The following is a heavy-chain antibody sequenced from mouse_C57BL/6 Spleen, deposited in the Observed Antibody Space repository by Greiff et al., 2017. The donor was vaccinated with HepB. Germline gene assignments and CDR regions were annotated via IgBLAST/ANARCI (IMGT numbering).Heavy chain of an antibody. Sequence: QVQLKQSGAELARPGASVKLSCKASGYTFTSYGISWVKQRTGQGLEWIGEIYPRSGNTYYNEKFKGKATLTADKSSSTAYMELRSLTSEDSAVYFCARFYYGNYEGYFDYWGQGTTLTVSS. CDR1: GYTFTSYG. J-gene: IGHJ2*01. CDR2: IYPRSGNT. D-gene: IGHD2-1*01. V-gene: IGHV1-81*01. CDR3: ARFYYGNYEGYFDY.